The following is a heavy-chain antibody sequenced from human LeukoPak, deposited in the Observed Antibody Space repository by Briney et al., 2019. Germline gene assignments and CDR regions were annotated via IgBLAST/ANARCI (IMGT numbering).Heavy chain of an antibody. J-gene: IGHJ4*02. CDR1: GFTFTTYV. CDR2: ISSSSGYI. Sequence: GGSLRLSCAASGFTFTTYVMTWVRQAPGKGLEWVSSISSSSGYIYYADSVKGRFTISRDNAKNSLYLQMNSLRAEDTAVYYCAKERYYDSSAYYSTYWGRGTLVTVSS. CDR3: AKERYYDSSAYYSTY. V-gene: IGHV3-21*01. D-gene: IGHD3-22*01.